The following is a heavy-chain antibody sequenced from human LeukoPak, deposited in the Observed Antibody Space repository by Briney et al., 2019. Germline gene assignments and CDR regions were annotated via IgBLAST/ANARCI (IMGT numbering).Heavy chain of an antibody. V-gene: IGHV3-15*01. Sequence: GGSLRLSCAASGFTFSNAWMSWVRQAPGKGLEWVGRIKSKTYGGTTDYAAPVKGRFTISRDDSKKTLDLQMNSLSTEDTAVYYCALEIYGGSQYAPFFQHWGPGTLVTVSS. J-gene: IGHJ1*01. D-gene: IGHD1-26*01. CDR2: IKSKTYGGTT. CDR3: ALEIYGGSQYAPFFQH. CDR1: GFTFSNAW.